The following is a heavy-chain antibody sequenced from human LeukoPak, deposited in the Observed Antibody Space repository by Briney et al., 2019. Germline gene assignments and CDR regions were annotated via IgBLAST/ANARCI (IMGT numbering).Heavy chain of an antibody. CDR3: ARYSSSYDAFDI. CDR2: INHSGST. V-gene: IGHV4-34*01. Sequence: SETLSLTCTVSGGSISSYYWSWIRQPPGKGLEWIGEINHSGSTYYNPSLKSRVTISVDTSKNQFSLKLSSVTAADTAVYYCARYSSSYDAFDIRGQGTMVTVSS. CDR1: GGSISSYY. D-gene: IGHD6-13*01. J-gene: IGHJ3*02.